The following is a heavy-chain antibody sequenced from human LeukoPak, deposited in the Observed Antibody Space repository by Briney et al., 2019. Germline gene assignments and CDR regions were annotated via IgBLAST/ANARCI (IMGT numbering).Heavy chain of an antibody. CDR3: ARVQYSSSPGFDY. D-gene: IGHD6-6*01. CDR1: GFTFSSYS. J-gene: IGHJ4*02. V-gene: IGHV3-21*01. Sequence: GGSLTLSCAASGFTFSSYSINWVRQPPGTGLEWVSFISSSSSYIYYADSVKGRFTIYRDNTKNPLYLQMNSLSAEDTAVYYCARVQYSSSPGFDYWGQGTLVTVSS. CDR2: ISSSSSYI.